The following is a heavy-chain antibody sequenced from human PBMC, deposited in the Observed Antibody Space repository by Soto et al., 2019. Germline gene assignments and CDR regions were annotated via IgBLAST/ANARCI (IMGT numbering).Heavy chain of an antibody. CDR2: VYYSGST. CDR3: ASLDGYDHYFDY. D-gene: IGHD5-12*01. Sequence: SETLSLTCTVSGGSISSHYWSWIRQPPGQGLEWIGYVYYSGSTNYNPSLKSRVTISVDTSKSQFSLRLSSVTAADTAVYFCASLDGYDHYFDYWGQGDLVTVSS. J-gene: IGHJ4*02. CDR1: GGSISSHY. V-gene: IGHV4-59*08.